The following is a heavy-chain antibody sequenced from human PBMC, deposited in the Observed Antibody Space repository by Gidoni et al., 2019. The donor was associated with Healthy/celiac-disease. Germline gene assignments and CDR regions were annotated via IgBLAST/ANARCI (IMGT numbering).Heavy chain of an antibody. CDR2: ISYDGSNK. CDR3: AKRGALGATYDYFDY. D-gene: IGHD1-26*01. V-gene: IGHV3-30*18. Sequence: QVQLVESGGGVVQPGRSLRLSCAASGFTFSSYGMHWVRQAPGKGLEWVAVISYDGSNKYYADSVKGRFTISRDNSKNTLYLQMNSLRAEDTAVYYCAKRGALGATYDYFDYWGQGTLVTVSS. CDR1: GFTFSSYG. J-gene: IGHJ4*02.